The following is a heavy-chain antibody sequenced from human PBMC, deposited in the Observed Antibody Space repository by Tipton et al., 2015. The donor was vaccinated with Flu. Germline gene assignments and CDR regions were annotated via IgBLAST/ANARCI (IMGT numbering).Heavy chain of an antibody. CDR1: GFTFSRYG. J-gene: IGHJ4*02. Sequence: SLRLSCAASGFTFSRYGMSWVRQAPGKGLEWVSAIGGGGATTYFADSVKGRFTISRDNAKNSLYLQMDSLRAEDTAVYYCARGFIRLCDYWGQGTLVTVS. V-gene: IGHV3-23*01. CDR2: IGGGGATT. CDR3: ARGFIRLCDY. D-gene: IGHD3-16*01.